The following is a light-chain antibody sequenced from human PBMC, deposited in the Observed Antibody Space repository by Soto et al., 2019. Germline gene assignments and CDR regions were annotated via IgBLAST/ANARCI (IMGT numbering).Light chain of an antibody. V-gene: IGLV1-40*01. Sequence: QSVLTQPPSVSGAPGQRVTISCTGSSSNIGAGYDVHWYKQLPGTAPKLLIYDNNNRPSGVPDRFSGSKSDTSASLAITGLQAEDEAYYYCQSFDTSLSGFLVFGGGTKLTVL. CDR2: DNN. J-gene: IGLJ2*01. CDR1: SSNIGAGYD. CDR3: QSFDTSLSGFLV.